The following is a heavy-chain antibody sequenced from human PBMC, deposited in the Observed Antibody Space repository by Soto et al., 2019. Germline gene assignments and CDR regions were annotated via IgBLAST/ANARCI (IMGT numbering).Heavy chain of an antibody. Sequence: QVQLVQSGAEVKKPGASVKDSCKASGYTFTSYGISWVRQAPGQGLEWMGWTSAYNAKTNYAQKLQGRVTMTTNTSTSTAYKALCSLTSDDTAGYSCARSSMVRDLVFDYWGQGTLVTVSS. V-gene: IGHV1-18*01. CDR3: ARSSMVRDLVFDY. CDR1: GYTFTSYG. CDR2: TSAYNAKT. D-gene: IGHD3-10*01. J-gene: IGHJ4*02.